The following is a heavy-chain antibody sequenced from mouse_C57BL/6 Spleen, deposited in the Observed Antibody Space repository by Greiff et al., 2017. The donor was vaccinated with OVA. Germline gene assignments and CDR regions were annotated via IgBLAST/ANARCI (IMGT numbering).Heavy chain of an antibody. CDR3: ARHEDYGTYFDY. CDR2: FYPGSGSI. J-gene: IGHJ2*01. Sequence: QVQLQQSGAELVKPGASVKLSCKASGYTFTEYTIHWVKQRSGQGLEWIGWFYPGSGSIKYNEKFKDKATLTADKSSSTAYLELNSLTSEDSAVYVCARHEDYGTYFDYWGQGTTLTVSS. V-gene: IGHV1-62-2*01. CDR1: GYTFTEYT. D-gene: IGHD4-1*01.